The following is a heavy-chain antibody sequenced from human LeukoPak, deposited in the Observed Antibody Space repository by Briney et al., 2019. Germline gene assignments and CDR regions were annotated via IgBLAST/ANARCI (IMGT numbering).Heavy chain of an antibody. Sequence: SETLSLICTVSGGSISRYYWSWIRQPPGKGLEWIGYIYYSGRTNYNPSLKSRVTISVDTFKNQFSLQLSSVTAADTAVYYCARDSGAAGTDYWGQGTLVTVSS. CDR2: IYYSGRT. J-gene: IGHJ4*02. V-gene: IGHV4-59*01. D-gene: IGHD6-13*01. CDR1: GGSISRYY. CDR3: ARDSGAAGTDY.